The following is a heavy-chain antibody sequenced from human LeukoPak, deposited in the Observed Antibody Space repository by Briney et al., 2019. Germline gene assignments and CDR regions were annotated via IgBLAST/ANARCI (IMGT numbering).Heavy chain of an antibody. D-gene: IGHD6-6*01. CDR3: ARDNWGPPGVVEYSSSYGGY. CDR1: GGTFSSYA. V-gene: IGHV1-69*13. CDR2: IIPIFGTA. Sequence: ASVKVSCKASGGTFSSYAISWVRQAPGQGLEWMGGIIPIFGTANYAQKFQGRVTITADESTSTAYMELSSLRSEDTAVYYCARDNWGPPGVVEYSSSYGGYWGQGTLVTVSS. J-gene: IGHJ4*02.